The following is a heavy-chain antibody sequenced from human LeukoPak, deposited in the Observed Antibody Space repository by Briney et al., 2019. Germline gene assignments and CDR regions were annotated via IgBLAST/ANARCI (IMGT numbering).Heavy chain of an antibody. CDR1: GYTFTSYA. V-gene: IGHV1-69*13. Sequence: GASVKVSCKASGYTFTSYAISWVRQAPGQGLEWMGGIIPILGTANYAQKFQGRVTITADESTSTAYMELSSLRSEDTAVYYCAREGDLRTYDYWGQGTLVTVSS. D-gene: IGHD1-26*01. CDR2: IIPILGTA. J-gene: IGHJ4*02. CDR3: AREGDLRTYDY.